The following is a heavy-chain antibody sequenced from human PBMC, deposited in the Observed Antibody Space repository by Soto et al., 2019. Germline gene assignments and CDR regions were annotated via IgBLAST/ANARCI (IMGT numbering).Heavy chain of an antibody. CDR3: ARDAEDGSSFDY. CDR1: GGSISSGGYY. Sequence: SETLSLTCTVSGGSISSGGYYWSWIRQHPGKGLEWIGYIYYSGSTYYNPSLKSRVTISVDTSKNQFSLKLSSVTAADTAVYYCARDAEDGSSFDYWGQGTLVTVSS. J-gene: IGHJ4*02. V-gene: IGHV4-31*03. CDR2: IYYSGST.